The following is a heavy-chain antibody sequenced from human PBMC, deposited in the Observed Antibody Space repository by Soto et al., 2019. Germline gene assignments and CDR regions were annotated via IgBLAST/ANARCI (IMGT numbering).Heavy chain of an antibody. CDR3: AKGSRTSRPYYFDY. CDR2: ITDSGGDT. CDR1: GFTFNSYA. V-gene: IGHV3-23*01. Sequence: EVQLLDSGGGLVQPGGSLRLSCAASGFTFNSYAMSWVRQAPGQGLEWVSAITDSGGDTYHADSVKGRFTISRDNSKNTLDLQMNSLRVEDTAVYYCAKGSRTSRPYYFDYWGQGTLVTVSS. D-gene: IGHD2-2*01. J-gene: IGHJ4*02.